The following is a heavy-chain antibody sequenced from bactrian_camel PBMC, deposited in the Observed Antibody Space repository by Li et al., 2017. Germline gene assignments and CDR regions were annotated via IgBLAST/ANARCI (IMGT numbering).Heavy chain of an antibody. Sequence: VQLVESGGGLVEPGGSLTLSCTASGLVLSNYAMSWVRQAPGKGVEWVSGINRDASNTGYANSVRGRFTISRDNAKNTLYLQLNNLKVEDTETYYCSKGWGLGAMVRDPVRGPGTQVTVS. D-gene: IGHD5*01. V-gene: IGHV3S42*01. CDR3: SKGWGLGAMVRDPV. J-gene: IGHJ4*01. CDR1: GLVLSNYA. CDR2: INRDASNT.